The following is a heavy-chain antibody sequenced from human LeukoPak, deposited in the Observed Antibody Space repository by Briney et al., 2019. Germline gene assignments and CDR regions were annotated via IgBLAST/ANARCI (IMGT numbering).Heavy chain of an antibody. CDR1: GFTFDDYG. D-gene: IGHD2-15*01. Sequence: GGSLRLSCAASGFTFDDYGMSWVRQTPEKGLEWVSNINWYGGSTGYADSVRGRFTISRDNAKNSLFLQLNSLRAEDTAFYYCARWRQGSFWYFDLWGRGTLVTVSS. V-gene: IGHV3-20*04. CDR3: ARWRQGSFWYFDL. J-gene: IGHJ2*01. CDR2: INWYGGST.